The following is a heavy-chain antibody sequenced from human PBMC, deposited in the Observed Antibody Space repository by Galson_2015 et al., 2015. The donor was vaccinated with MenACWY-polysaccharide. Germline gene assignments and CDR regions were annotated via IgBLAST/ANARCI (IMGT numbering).Heavy chain of an antibody. D-gene: IGHD5-18*01. CDR1: GFTFSSYV. J-gene: IGHJ4*02. CDR3: ARQRGYSYGYNDY. V-gene: IGHV3-23*01. CDR2: VSGSGGTT. Sequence: SLRLSCAASGFTFSSYVMTWVRQAPGKGLEWVSGVSGSGGTTDYADSVKGRFTISRDNSRSTVYLHMNSLRAEDTAVYYCARQRGYSYGYNDYWGQGTLVTVSS.